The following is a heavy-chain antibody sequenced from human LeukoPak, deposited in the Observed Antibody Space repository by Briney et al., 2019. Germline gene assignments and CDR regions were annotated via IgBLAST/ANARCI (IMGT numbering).Heavy chain of an antibody. Sequence: ASAKVSCKASGYTFTGYYMHWVRQAPGQGLEWMGWINPNSGGTNYAQKFQGRVTMTRDTSISTAYMELSRLRSDDTAVYYCARAIAARSRLDYWGQGTLVTVSS. CDR3: ARAIAARSRLDY. J-gene: IGHJ4*02. D-gene: IGHD6-6*01. CDR1: GYTFTGYY. CDR2: INPNSGGT. V-gene: IGHV1-2*02.